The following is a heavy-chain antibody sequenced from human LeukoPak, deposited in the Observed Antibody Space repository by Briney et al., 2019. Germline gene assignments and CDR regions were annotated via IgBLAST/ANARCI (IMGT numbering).Heavy chain of an antibody. V-gene: IGHV1-2*02. D-gene: IGHD5-24*01. CDR2: INPNSGGT. CDR3: ARQDMEMTDFDY. Sequence: ASVKVSCKASGYTFTGYYMHWVRQAPGQGLEWMGWINPNSGGTNYAKKFQGRVTMTRDTSISTAYMELSRLRSDDTAVYYCARQDMEMTDFDYWGQGTLVTVSS. CDR1: GYTFTGYY. J-gene: IGHJ4*02.